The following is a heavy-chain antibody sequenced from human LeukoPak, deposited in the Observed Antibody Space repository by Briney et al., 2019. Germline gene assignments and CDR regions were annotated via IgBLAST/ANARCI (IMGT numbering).Heavy chain of an antibody. D-gene: IGHD6-19*01. V-gene: IGHV4-59*08. J-gene: IGHJ2*01. CDR1: GGSISGYY. CDR3: ARHWMAVAPYWYFDL. Sequence: PSETLSLTCTVSGGSISGYYWSWIRQPPGKGPEWIGYIYYSGSTNYNPSLKSRVSISVDTSKNQFSLKLSSLTAADTAVYCCARHWMAVAPYWYFDLWGRGTLVTVSS. CDR2: IYYSGST.